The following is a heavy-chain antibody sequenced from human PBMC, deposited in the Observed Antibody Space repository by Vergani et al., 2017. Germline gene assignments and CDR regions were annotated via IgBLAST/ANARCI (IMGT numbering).Heavy chain of an antibody. D-gene: IGHD5-12*01. V-gene: IGHV4-39*01. Sequence: QLQLQESGPRLVRPSETLSPTCTVSGDSMRNSNYYWGWIRQPPGKGLEWIGSTYHSGSTHYKPSLKSRVTISVDTSKNDFSLKMTSVTAADTAVYYCTRQPQEGASGPPSVPTWGQGISVIVSS. CDR2: TYHSGST. J-gene: IGHJ4*02. CDR1: GDSMRNSNYY. CDR3: TRQPQEGASGPPSVPT.